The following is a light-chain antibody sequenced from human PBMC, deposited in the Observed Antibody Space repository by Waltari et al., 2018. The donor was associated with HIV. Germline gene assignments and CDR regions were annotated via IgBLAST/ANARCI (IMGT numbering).Light chain of an antibody. CDR3: QQFKSLPLT. J-gene: IGKJ4*01. Sequence: AIQLTQSPSSLSASLGDRVTITCRASQAIRTDLAWYQQKPGKPPKLLIYDASLLQRGVPPRFTGSGSGTDFTLTINSLQPEDFATYYCQQFKSLPLTFAGGTKVE. CDR1: QAIRTD. V-gene: IGKV1-13*02. CDR2: DAS.